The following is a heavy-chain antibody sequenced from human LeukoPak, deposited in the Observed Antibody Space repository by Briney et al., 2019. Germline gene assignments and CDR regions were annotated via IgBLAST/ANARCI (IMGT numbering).Heavy chain of an antibody. CDR3: ARFSVGARHFDY. D-gene: IGHD1-26*01. CDR2: INWNGGGT. J-gene: IGHJ4*02. CDR1: GFTFDDYG. Sequence: GGSLRLSCAASGFTFDDYGMSWVRQAPGKGLEWVSGINWNGGGTGYADSVKGRFTISRDNAKNSLYLQMNSLRAEDTALYYCARFSVGARHFDYWGQGTLVTVSS. V-gene: IGHV3-20*04.